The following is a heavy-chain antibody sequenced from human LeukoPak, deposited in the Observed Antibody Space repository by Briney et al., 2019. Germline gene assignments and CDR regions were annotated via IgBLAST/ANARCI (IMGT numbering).Heavy chain of an antibody. D-gene: IGHD2-21*02. J-gene: IGHJ5*02. CDR1: GGSISSYY. CDR3: ARDASYCGGDCYPSYWFDP. CDR2: IYYSGST. V-gene: IGHV4-59*01. Sequence: PSETLSLTCTVSGGSISSYYWSWIRQPPGEGLEWIGYIYYSGSTNYNPSLKSRVTISVDTSKNQFSLKLSSVTAADTAVYYCARDASYCGGDCYPSYWFDPWGQGTLVTVSS.